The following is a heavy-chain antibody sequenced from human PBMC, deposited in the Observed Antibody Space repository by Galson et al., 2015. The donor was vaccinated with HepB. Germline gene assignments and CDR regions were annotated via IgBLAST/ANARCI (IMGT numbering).Heavy chain of an antibody. CDR1: GYTFNSYD. CDR2: MNPNSGHT. Sequence: SVKVSCKASGYTFNSYDINWVRQATGQGLEWMGRMNPNSGHTGYAQKFQGRVTMTRNTSISTAYMESSSLRSEDTAVYYCARGDTYYYDSSGYSINWFDPWGQGTLVTVSS. V-gene: IGHV1-8*01. D-gene: IGHD3-22*01. CDR3: ARGDTYYYDSSGYSINWFDP. J-gene: IGHJ5*02.